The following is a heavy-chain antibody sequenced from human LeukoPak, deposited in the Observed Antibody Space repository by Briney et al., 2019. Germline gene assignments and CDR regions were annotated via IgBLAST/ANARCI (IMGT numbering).Heavy chain of an antibody. D-gene: IGHD3-16*01. CDR1: RFTFSDYY. V-gene: IGHV3-11*01. CDR3: ARDRQFRLHDP. Sequence: GGSLRLSCTASRFTFSDYYMSWIRQAPGKGLEWLSYISVGGNTVSYAESVKGRFTISRDNAKNSVFLQIDGLRVEDTAMYYCARDRQFRLHDPWGQGILVTVSS. J-gene: IGHJ5*02. CDR2: ISVGGNTV.